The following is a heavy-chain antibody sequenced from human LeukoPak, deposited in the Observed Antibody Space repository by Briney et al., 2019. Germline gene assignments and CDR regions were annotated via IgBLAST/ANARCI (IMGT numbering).Heavy chain of an antibody. D-gene: IGHD1-26*01. CDR3: ARSYLVGARPLYWFDP. J-gene: IGHJ5*02. CDR1: GFTFSSYS. CDR2: ISSSSSTI. Sequence: PGGSLRLSCAASGFTFSSYSMNWVRQAPGKGLERVSYISSSSSTIYYADSVKGRFTISRDNAKNSLYLQMNSLRAEDTTVYYCARSYLVGARPLYWFDPWGQGTLVTVSS. V-gene: IGHV3-48*04.